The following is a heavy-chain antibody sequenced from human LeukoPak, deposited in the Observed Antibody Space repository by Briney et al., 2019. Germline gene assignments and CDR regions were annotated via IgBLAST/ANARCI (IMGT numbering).Heavy chain of an antibody. J-gene: IGHJ4*02. CDR2: INPNSGGT. Sequence: ASVKVSCKXSGYTFTGYYMHWVRQAPGQGLEWMGWINPNSGGTNYAQKFQGRVTMTRDTSISTAYMELSRLRSDDTAVYYCAGGIYSNYEGFDYWGQGTLVTVSS. V-gene: IGHV1-2*02. CDR1: GYTFTGYY. CDR3: AGGIYSNYEGFDY. D-gene: IGHD4-11*01.